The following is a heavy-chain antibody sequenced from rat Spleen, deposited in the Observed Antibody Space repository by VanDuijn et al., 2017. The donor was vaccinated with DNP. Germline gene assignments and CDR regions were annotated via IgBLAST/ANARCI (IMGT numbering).Heavy chain of an antibody. CDR1: GFTFSNYG. CDR2: ISTGGGNT. Sequence: EVQLVESGGDLVQPGRSLKLSCAASGFTFSNYGMAWVRQAPTKGLEWVAAISTGGGNTYYRDSVKGRFTISRDNAKNTLQLQMNNLRSEDTATYYCARDAGGPFDYWGQGVMVTVSS. J-gene: IGHJ2*01. CDR3: ARDAGGPFDY. V-gene: IGHV5S13*01. D-gene: IGHD1-11*01.